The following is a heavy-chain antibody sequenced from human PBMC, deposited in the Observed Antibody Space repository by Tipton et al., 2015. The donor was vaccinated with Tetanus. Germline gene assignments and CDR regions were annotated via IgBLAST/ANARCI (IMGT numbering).Heavy chain of an antibody. CDR2: INHSGST. CDR3: ARAGVYYDSSGYSILGAFDI. D-gene: IGHD3-22*01. CDR1: GGSFSGYY. Sequence: TLSLTCAVYGGSFSGYYWSWIRQPPGKGLEWIGEINHSGSTNYNPSLKSRVTIPVDTSKNQFSLKLSSVTAADTAVYYCARAGVYYDSSGYSILGAFDIWGQGTMVTVSS. J-gene: IGHJ3*02. V-gene: IGHV4-34*01.